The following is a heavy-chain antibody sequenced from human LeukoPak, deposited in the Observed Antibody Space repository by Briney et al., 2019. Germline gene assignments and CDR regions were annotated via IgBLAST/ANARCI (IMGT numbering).Heavy chain of an antibody. CDR2: ISSSGSTI. D-gene: IGHD6-19*01. J-gene: IGHJ4*02. Sequence: GGSLRLSCAASGFTFSTFAMIWVRQPPGKGLEWVSYISSSGSTIYYADSVKGRFTISRDNAKNSLYLQMNSLRAEDTAVYYCARVRGVAGDYWGQGTLVTVSS. CDR3: ARVRGVAGDY. CDR1: GFTFSTFA. V-gene: IGHV3-48*03.